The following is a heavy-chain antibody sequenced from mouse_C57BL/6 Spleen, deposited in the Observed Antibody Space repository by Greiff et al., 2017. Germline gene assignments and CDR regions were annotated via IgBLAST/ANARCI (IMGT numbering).Heavy chain of an antibody. CDR1: GFTFSSYG. V-gene: IGHV5-6*01. Sequence: EVKVVESGGDLVKPGGSLKLSCAASGFTFSSYGMSWVRQTPDTRLEWVATISSGGSYTYYPDSVKGRFTISRDNAKNTLYLQMSSLKSEDTAMYYCARHDGYYGYWGQGTTLTVSS. J-gene: IGHJ2*01. CDR2: ISSGGSYT. D-gene: IGHD2-3*01. CDR3: ARHDGYYGY.